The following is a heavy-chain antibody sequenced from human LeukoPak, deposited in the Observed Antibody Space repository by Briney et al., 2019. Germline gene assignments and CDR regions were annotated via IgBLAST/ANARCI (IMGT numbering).Heavy chain of an antibody. V-gene: IGHV3-30*03. CDR2: ISYDGSNK. J-gene: IGHJ5*02. D-gene: IGHD6-19*01. CDR3: ARDLLVGAYSSSWYAGYSSGWYEIDP. Sequence: GGSLRLSCAASGFTFSSYGMHWVRQAPGKGLEWVAVISYDGSNKYCADSVKGRFTISRDNSKNTLYLQMNSLRAEDTAVYYCARDLLVGAYSSSWYAGYSSGWYEIDPWGQGTLVTASS. CDR1: GFTFSSYG.